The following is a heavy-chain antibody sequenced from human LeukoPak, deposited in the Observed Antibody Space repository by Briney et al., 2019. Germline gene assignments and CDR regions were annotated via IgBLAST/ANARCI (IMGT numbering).Heavy chain of an antibody. CDR3: ARDGLGEMATNPYYFDY. CDR2: ISYDGSNK. D-gene: IGHD5-24*01. Sequence: QPGRSLRLSCAASGFTFSSYAMHWVRQAPGKGLEWVAVISYDGSNKYYADSVKGRFTISRDNSKNTLYLQMNSLRAEDTAVYYCARDGLGEMATNPYYFDYWGQGTLVTVSS. V-gene: IGHV3-30-3*01. CDR1: GFTFSSYA. J-gene: IGHJ4*02.